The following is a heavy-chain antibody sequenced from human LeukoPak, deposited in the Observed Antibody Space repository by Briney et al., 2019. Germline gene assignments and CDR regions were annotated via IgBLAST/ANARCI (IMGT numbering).Heavy chain of an antibody. D-gene: IGHD1-26*01. CDR2: ISAYNGNT. Sequence: ASVKVSWKASGYTFTSYGITWVRQAPGQGLEWMGWISAYNGNTKYAQSVQGRGTMTTDTSTSTAYMELRSLRSDDTAVCYCARSLSVGAPYYFDYWGQGTLVTVSS. CDR1: GYTFTSYG. CDR3: ARSLSVGAPYYFDY. V-gene: IGHV1-18*01. J-gene: IGHJ4*02.